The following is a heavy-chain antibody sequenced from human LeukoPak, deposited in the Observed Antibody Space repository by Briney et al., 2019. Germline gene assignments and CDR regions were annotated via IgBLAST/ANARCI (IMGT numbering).Heavy chain of an antibody. D-gene: IGHD2-2*02. Sequence: TGGSLRLSCAASGFTFNSYWMNWVRQAPGKGLEWVANIKQDGAEKHYVDSVKGRFTISRDNAKSSLYLQMNSLRAEDTAVYYCASPYCSSTSCSTLHDYWGQGTLVTVSS. J-gene: IGHJ4*02. V-gene: IGHV3-7*01. CDR3: ASPYCSSTSCSTLHDY. CDR1: GFTFNSYW. CDR2: IKQDGAEK.